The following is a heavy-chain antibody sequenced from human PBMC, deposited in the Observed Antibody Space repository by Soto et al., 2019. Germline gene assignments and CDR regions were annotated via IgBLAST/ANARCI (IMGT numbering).Heavy chain of an antibody. CDR1: GFTFSSEY. J-gene: IGHJ4*02. CDR3: ATIAAVRFDY. D-gene: IGHD6-13*01. V-gene: IGHV3-7*02. Sequence: EVQLVESGGGLVQPGGSLRLSCVASGFTFSSEYMSWVRQAPGKGLEWVGNINQDGSEIYYLDSVKGRFTISRDNAKKSVFLQMNSLRAEDTAVYYCATIAAVRFDYWGQGTLVTVSS. CDR2: INQDGSEI.